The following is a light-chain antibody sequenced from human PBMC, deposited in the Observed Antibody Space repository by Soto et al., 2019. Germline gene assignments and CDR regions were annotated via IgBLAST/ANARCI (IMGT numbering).Light chain of an antibody. CDR3: QQYQSWPLT. J-gene: IGKJ4*01. Sequence: EIVMTQSPATLSLSPGERATLSCRASQSVYSNLAWYQQKPGHTPSLLIYESSTRATDIRARFSGGGSGTEFTLTISGLQSEDFADYFCQQYQSWPLTFGGGTKVEIK. V-gene: IGKV3-15*01. CDR1: QSVYSN. CDR2: ESS.